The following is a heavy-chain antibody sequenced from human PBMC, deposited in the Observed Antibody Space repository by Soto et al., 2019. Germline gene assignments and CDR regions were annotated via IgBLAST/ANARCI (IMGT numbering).Heavy chain of an antibody. D-gene: IGHD3-10*01. CDR3: ANLPLYGSGFDC. CDR2: ISWNGAAT. J-gene: IGHJ4*02. Sequence: EAQLVESGGGLVQPGRSLRLSCVASGFTFDDYAIHWVRQAPGKGLEWVSGISWNGAATGYADSVKGRFTISRDNAKTSLYLQMSSLRTEDTAIYYCANLPLYGSGFDCWGQGPLVTVSS. V-gene: IGHV3-9*01. CDR1: GFTFDDYA.